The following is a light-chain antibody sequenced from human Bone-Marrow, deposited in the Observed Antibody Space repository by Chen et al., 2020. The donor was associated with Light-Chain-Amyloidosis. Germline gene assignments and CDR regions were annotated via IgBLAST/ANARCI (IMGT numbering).Light chain of an antibody. CDR1: DLPTKY. V-gene: IGLV3-25*03. J-gene: IGLJ2*01. Sequence: SYELTQPPSVSVSPGQTARIPCSGDDLPTKYAYWYQQKPGQAPVLVIHIDTERPSGISDQFSGSSSGTTATLTISGVQAEDEADYHCQSADSSGTYEVIFGGGTKLTVL. CDR2: IDT. CDR3: QSADSSGTYEVI.